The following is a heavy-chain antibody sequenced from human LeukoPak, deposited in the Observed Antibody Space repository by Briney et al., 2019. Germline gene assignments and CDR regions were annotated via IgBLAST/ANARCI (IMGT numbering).Heavy chain of an antibody. CDR3: ARDRSLGGDDSSGYYRDY. CDR2: IYYSGST. Sequence: SETLSLTCTVSGASISSYYWSWIRQPPGKGLEWIGSIYYSGSTYYNPSLKSRVTISVDTSKNQFSLKLSSVTAADTAVYYCARDRSLGGDDSSGYYRDYWGQGTLVTVPS. CDR1: GASISSYY. V-gene: IGHV4-59*12. D-gene: IGHD3-22*01. J-gene: IGHJ4*02.